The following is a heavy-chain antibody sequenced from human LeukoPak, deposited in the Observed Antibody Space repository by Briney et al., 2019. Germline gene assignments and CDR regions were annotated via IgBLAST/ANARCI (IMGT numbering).Heavy chain of an antibody. J-gene: IGHJ3*02. Sequence: MPSETLSLTCTVSGGSISSGDYYWSWIRQPPGRGLEWIGYIYYSGSTYYNPSVTRRVTISVDPSRNQLSLKLSFVTAADTALYYCARHPPRGDYGYAFEIWGHGTVVTVSS. CDR2: IYYSGST. CDR3: ARHPPRGDYGYAFEI. CDR1: GGSISSGDYY. D-gene: IGHD4-17*01. V-gene: IGHV4-30-4*08.